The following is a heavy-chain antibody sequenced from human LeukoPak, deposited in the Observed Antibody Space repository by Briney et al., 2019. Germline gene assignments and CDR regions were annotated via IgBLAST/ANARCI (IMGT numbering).Heavy chain of an antibody. V-gene: IGHV3-53*01. Sequence: GGSLRLSCAASGFTVSSNYMSWVRQAPGKGLEWVSVIYSGGSTHYADSVKGRFTISRDNSKNTLYLQMNSLRAEDTAVYYCARDPTHYCSGGSCLDFDYWGQGTLVTVSS. CDR2: IYSGGST. CDR1: GFTVSSNY. CDR3: ARDPTHYCSGGSCLDFDY. D-gene: IGHD2-15*01. J-gene: IGHJ4*02.